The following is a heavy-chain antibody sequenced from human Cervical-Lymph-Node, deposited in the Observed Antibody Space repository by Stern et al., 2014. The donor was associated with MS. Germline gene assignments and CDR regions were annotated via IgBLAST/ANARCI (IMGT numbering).Heavy chain of an antibody. CDR3: ARSIAVSDNYFDH. D-gene: IGHD6-19*01. V-gene: IGHV1-2*04. Sequence: VPLVQSGAEVKKPGASMKVSCKASGYSFTDYYIHWVRQAPGQGLEWMGWINHNSGATNYAQKFQGWVTMTRDPSITTAYMELSRLRSDDTAVYYCARSIAVSDNYFDHWGQGTLVTVSS. CDR2: INHNSGAT. CDR1: GYSFTDYY. J-gene: IGHJ4*02.